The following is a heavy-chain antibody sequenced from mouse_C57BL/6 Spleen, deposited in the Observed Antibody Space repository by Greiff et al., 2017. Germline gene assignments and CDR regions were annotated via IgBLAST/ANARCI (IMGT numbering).Heavy chain of an antibody. CDR3: ARGGAITTVYYAMDY. V-gene: IGHV1-50*01. Sequence: QVQLQQPGAELVKPGASVKLSCKASGYTFTSYWMQWVKQRPGQGLEWIGEIDPSDSYTNYNQKFKGKATLTVDTSSSTAYMQLSSLTSEDSAVYYCARGGAITTVYYAMDYWGQGTSVTVSS. D-gene: IGHD1-1*01. CDR2: IDPSDSYT. J-gene: IGHJ4*01. CDR1: GYTFTSYW.